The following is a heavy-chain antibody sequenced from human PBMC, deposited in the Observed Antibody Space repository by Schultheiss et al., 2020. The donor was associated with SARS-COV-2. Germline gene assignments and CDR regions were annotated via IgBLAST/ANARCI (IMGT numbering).Heavy chain of an antibody. V-gene: IGHV3-23*01. Sequence: GGSLRLSCAASGFTFSSYSMNWVRQAPGKGLEWVSAISGSGGSTYYADSVKGRFTISRDNSKNTLYLQMNSLRAEDTAVYYCAKDRQLRFLEWSHAFDIWGQGTMVTVSS. J-gene: IGHJ3*02. CDR1: GFTFSSYS. CDR3: AKDRQLRFLEWSHAFDI. D-gene: IGHD3-3*01. CDR2: ISGSGGST.